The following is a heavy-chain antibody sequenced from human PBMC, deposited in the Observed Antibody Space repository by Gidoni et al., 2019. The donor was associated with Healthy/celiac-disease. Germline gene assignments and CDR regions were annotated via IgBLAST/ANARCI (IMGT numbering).Heavy chain of an antibody. CDR1: GYSCTSSW. CDR3: ARRSTPYYFDY. V-gene: IGHV5-51*01. Sequence: ESLQLSCKGSGYSCTSSWFGWVRQMPGKGLEWMGIIYPGDSDTRYSPSFQGQVTISADKSISTAYLQWSSLKASDTAMYYCARRSTPYYFDYWGQGTLVTVSS. CDR2: IYPGDSDT. J-gene: IGHJ4*02.